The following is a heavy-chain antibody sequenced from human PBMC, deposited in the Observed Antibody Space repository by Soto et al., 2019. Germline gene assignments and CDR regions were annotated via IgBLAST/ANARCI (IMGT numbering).Heavy chain of an antibody. CDR1: GFTFSSYW. CDR3: ARVSSPSWRSSTDY. D-gene: IGHD6-6*01. CDR2: INSDGSST. J-gene: IGHJ4*02. Sequence: GGSLRLSCVASGFTFSSYWMHWVRQAPGEGLVWVSRINSDGSSTAYADSVKGRFTISRDNSKNTLYLQMNALGAEDAAVYYCARVSSPSWRSSTDYWGQGALVTVSS. V-gene: IGHV3-74*01.